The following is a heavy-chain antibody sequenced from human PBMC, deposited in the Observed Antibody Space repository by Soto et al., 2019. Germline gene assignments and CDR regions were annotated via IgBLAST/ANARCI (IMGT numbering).Heavy chain of an antibody. CDR3: ARSSRSYFDY. CDR1: GGSISRSGYF. V-gene: IGHV4-31*11. J-gene: IGHJ4*02. Sequence: SETLSLTCAVSGGSISRSGYFWSWIRQHPGKGLEWIGYIYDSGSTYYNPSLKSRVSLSVDTSKNQFSLNLTSVTAADTAMYYCARSSRSYFDYWGQGTLVTVS. CDR2: IYDSGST.